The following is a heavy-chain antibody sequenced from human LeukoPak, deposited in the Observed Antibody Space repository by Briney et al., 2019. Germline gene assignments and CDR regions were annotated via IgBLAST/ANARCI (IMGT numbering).Heavy chain of an antibody. V-gene: IGHV3-23*01. D-gene: IGHD3-10*01. CDR1: GFTFSEFA. J-gene: IGHJ5*02. CDR2: ISGSGGST. Sequence: GGSLRLSCAASGFTFSEFAMSWVRQAPGKGLEWVSAISGSGGSTYYADSVKGRFTISRDNSKNTLYLQMNSLRAEDTAVYYCAKDDYYGSGSYSEYNWFDPWGQGTLVTVSS. CDR3: AKDDYYGSGSYSEYNWFDP.